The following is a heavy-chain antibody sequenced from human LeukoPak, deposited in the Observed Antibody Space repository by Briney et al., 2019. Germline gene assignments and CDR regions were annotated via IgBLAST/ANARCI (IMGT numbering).Heavy chain of an antibody. D-gene: IGHD3-22*01. Sequence: GGSLRLSCAASGFTFSSYEMNWVRQAPGKGLEWVSYISSSGSTIYYADSVKGRFTISRDNAKNSLYLQMNSLRVEDTAVYYCARLVWESSGYYLEYWGQGTLVTVSS. CDR3: ARLVWESSGYYLEY. J-gene: IGHJ4*02. V-gene: IGHV3-48*03. CDR2: ISSSGSTI. CDR1: GFTFSSYE.